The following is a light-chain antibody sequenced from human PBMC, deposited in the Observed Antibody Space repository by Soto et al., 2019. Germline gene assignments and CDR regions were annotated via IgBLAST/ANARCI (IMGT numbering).Light chain of an antibody. CDR1: SSNIGAGYD. Sequence: QSVLTQPPSVSGAPGQRVTIPCTGSSSNIGAGYDVHWYQQVPGRAPKLLIYDNGDRPSGVPDRFSGSKSGTSASLAITGRQAEVEAHYYCQSYNSSLSGWVFGGGTTVTVL. V-gene: IGLV1-40*01. J-gene: IGLJ3*02. CDR3: QSYNSSLSGWV. CDR2: DNG.